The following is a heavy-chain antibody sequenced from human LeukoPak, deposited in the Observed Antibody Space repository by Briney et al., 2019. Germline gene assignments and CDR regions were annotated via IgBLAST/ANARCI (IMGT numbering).Heavy chain of an antibody. CDR2: ISGDGTAT. CDR1: GFTFRSYA. Sequence: GGSLRLSCAASGFTFRSYAMSWVRQAPGKGLEWVSAISGDGTATYYADSVKGRFTISRDNSKNTLYLQMNSLRAEDTAVYYCAKGYGAGFGSGTTNYYYYGMDVWGQGTTVTVSS. D-gene: IGHD3-10*01. J-gene: IGHJ6*02. CDR3: AKGYGAGFGSGTTNYYYYGMDV. V-gene: IGHV3-23*01.